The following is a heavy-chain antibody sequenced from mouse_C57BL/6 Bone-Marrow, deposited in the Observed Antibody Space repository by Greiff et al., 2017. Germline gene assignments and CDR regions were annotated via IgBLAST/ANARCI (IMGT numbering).Heavy chain of an antibody. D-gene: IGHD1-1*01. Sequence: VQLQESGAELAKPGASVKLSCKASGYTFTSYWMHWVKQRPGQGLEWIGYINPSSGYTKYNQKFKDKATLTADKSSSTAYMQLSSLTYEDSAVYYCAPNYCGSSYPFAYWGQGTLVTVSA. V-gene: IGHV1-7*01. J-gene: IGHJ3*01. CDR1: GYTFTSYW. CDR2: INPSSGYT. CDR3: APNYCGSSYPFAY.